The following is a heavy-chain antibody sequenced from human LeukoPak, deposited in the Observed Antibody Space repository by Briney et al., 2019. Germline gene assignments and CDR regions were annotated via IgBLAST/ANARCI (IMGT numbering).Heavy chain of an antibody. J-gene: IGHJ4*02. CDR3: ARAGSGWSFDY. D-gene: IGHD6-19*01. V-gene: IGHV4-61*05. CDR2: IYYSGST. CDR1: GGSISSSSY. Sequence: SETLSLTCTVSGGSISSSSYWGWIRQPPGEGLEWIAYIYYSGSTNYNPSLKSRVTILVDTSKNQLSLKLSSVTAADTAVYYCARAGSGWSFDYWGQGTLVTVSS.